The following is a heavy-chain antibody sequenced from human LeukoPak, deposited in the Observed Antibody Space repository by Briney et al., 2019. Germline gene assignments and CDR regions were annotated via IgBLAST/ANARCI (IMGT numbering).Heavy chain of an antibody. D-gene: IGHD4-17*01. Sequence: PGGSLRLSCAVSGFTFSRYSMNWVRQAPGKGLEWVSVISGGSTSTFYADSVKGRFTISRDNAKNPLFLQMNSLRAEDTAVYYCARADGDYVFDYWGQGTLVTVPS. CDR3: ARADGDYVFDY. CDR2: ISGGSTST. CDR1: GFTFSRYS. V-gene: IGHV3-21*04. J-gene: IGHJ4*02.